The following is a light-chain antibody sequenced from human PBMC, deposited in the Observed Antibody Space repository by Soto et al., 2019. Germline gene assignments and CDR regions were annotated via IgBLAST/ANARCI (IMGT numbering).Light chain of an antibody. V-gene: IGLV2-14*01. J-gene: IGLJ2*01. Sequence: QSALTQPASVSGSPGQSITISGTGPSSDVGGNNYVSWYQQHPGKAPKLMIYDVSNRPSGVSNRFSGSKSGNTASLTISGLQAEDEADYYCSSYTSSSTLMVFGGGTKLTVL. CDR3: SSYTSSSTLMV. CDR2: DVS. CDR1: SSDVGGNNY.